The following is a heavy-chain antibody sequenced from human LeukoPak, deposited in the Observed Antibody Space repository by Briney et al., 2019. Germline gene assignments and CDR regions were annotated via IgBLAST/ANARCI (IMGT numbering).Heavy chain of an antibody. V-gene: IGHV3-23*01. CDR3: AKDQRYFLHYYDSSGYVY. Sequence: GGSQRLSCAASGFTFSSYAMSWVRQAPGKGLEWVSAISGSGGSTYYADSVKGRFTISRDNSKNTLYLQMNSLRAEDTAVYYCAKDQRYFLHYYDSSGYVYWGQGTLVTVSS. CDR1: GFTFSSYA. D-gene: IGHD3-22*01. CDR2: ISGSGGST. J-gene: IGHJ4*02.